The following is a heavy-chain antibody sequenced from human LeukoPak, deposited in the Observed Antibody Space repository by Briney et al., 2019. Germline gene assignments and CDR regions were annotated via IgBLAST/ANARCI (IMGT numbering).Heavy chain of an antibody. CDR3: ARDKDYFDSGGAFDI. J-gene: IGHJ3*02. D-gene: IGHD3-22*01. Sequence: SETLSLTCTVSGGSISSYYWSWIRQPPGKGLEWIGYIYYSGSTNYNPSLKRRVTMSVDTSKNQFSLKLSSVTAADTAVYYCARDKDYFDSGGAFDIWGQGTMVTVSS. CDR2: IYYSGST. CDR1: GGSISSYY. V-gene: IGHV4-59*01.